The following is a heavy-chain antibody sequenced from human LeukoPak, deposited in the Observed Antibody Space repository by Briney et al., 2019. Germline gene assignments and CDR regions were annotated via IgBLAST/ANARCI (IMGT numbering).Heavy chain of an antibody. CDR3: ARDPRPGRYYYYYMDV. CDR1: GFTFGDYA. Sequence: GGSLRLSCTASGFTFGDYAMSWFRQAPGKGLEWVANIKQDGSEKYYVDSVKGRFTISRDNAKNSLYLQMNSLRAEDTAVYYCARDPRPGRYYYYYMDVWGKGTTVTVSS. J-gene: IGHJ6*03. D-gene: IGHD6-6*01. CDR2: IKQDGSEK. V-gene: IGHV3-7*01.